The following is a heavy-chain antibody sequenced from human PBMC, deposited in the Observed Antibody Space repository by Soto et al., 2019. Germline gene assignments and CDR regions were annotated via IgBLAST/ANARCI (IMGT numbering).Heavy chain of an antibody. CDR3: ARSIVVVTALDY. V-gene: IGHV1-3*01. Sequence: ASVKVSCKASGGTFSTYAISWVRQAPGQRLEWMGWINAGNGNTKYSQKFQGRVTITRDTSASTAYMELSSLRSEDTAVYYCARSIVVVTALDYWGQGTLVTVSS. D-gene: IGHD2-21*02. CDR1: GGTFSTYA. CDR2: INAGNGNT. J-gene: IGHJ4*02.